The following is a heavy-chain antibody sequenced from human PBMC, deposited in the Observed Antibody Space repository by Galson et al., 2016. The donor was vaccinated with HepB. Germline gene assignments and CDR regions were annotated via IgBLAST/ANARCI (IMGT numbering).Heavy chain of an antibody. CDR1: GFTFSSNS. D-gene: IGHD3-10*01. V-gene: IGHV3-21*05. J-gene: IGHJ3*02. Sequence: SLRLSCAASGFTFSSNSMNWVRQAPGKGLESVSYISSSGSYMYYADSVKGRFTISRDNSKNPLYLQMNSLRAEDTAVYYCAREGGSGSYAFDIWGQGTMVTVSS. CDR2: ISSSGSYM. CDR3: AREGGSGSYAFDI.